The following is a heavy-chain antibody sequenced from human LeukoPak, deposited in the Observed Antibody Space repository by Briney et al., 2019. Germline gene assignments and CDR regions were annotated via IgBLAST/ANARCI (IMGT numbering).Heavy chain of an antibody. CDR3: ARGYCGGDCYSGSKYYFDY. D-gene: IGHD2-21*02. Sequence: PSEILSLTCTVSGGPINSYYWSWIRQPAGKGLEWIGRTHSSGSTNYNPSLQSRVTMSVDTSKSQFSLNLTSVTAADTAVYYCARGYCGGDCYSGSKYYFDYWGQGTLVTVSS. CDR1: GGPINSYY. V-gene: IGHV4-4*07. J-gene: IGHJ4*02. CDR2: THSSGST.